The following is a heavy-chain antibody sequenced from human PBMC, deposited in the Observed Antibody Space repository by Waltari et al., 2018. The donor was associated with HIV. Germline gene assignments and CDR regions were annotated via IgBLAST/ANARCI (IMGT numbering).Heavy chain of an antibody. CDR2: IWYDGSNT. J-gene: IGHJ4*02. CDR1: GFTFSSYA. V-gene: IGHV3-30*18. Sequence: QVQLVESGGGVVQPGRSLRLSCAASGFTFSSYAMHWVRQAAGKGLEWVAVIWYDGSNTYYADSGKGRFTISRDNSKNTLYLQMSSLRAEDTAMYYCAKNPLSGEGYFDYWGQGTLVTVSS. D-gene: IGHD2-15*01. CDR3: AKNPLSGEGYFDY.